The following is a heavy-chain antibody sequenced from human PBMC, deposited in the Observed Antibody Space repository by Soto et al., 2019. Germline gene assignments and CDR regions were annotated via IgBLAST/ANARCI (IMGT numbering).Heavy chain of an antibody. V-gene: IGHV3-23*01. CDR3: AKTRLDGSGSYYFDY. J-gene: IGHJ4*02. CDR1: GFTFSSYA. D-gene: IGHD3-10*01. Sequence: GGSLRLSCAASGFTFSSYAMSWVRQAPGKGLEWVSAISGSGGSTYYADSVKGRFTISRDNSKNTLYLQMNSLRAEDTAVYYCAKTRLDGSGSYYFDYWGQGTLVTVSS. CDR2: ISGSGGST.